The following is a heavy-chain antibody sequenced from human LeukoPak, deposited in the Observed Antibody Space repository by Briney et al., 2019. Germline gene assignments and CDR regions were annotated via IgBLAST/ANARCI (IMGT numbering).Heavy chain of an antibody. CDR2: INSGGSGT. CDR1: GFNFASNW. D-gene: IGHD2-21*02. Sequence: GGSLRLSCAASGFNFASNWMHWVRQTPGKGLMWVSRINSGGSGTSYAGSVEGRFTISRDNAKNTLYLQMNNLRAEDTAMYYCASSLGPLTECWGQGTLVTVSS. J-gene: IGHJ4*01. CDR3: ASSLGPLTEC. V-gene: IGHV3-74*01.